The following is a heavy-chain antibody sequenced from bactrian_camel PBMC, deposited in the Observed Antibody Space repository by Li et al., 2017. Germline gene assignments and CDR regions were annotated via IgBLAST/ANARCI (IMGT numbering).Heavy chain of an antibody. Sequence: VQLVESGGDLVQPGGSLRLSCAASGFTFSTVYMSWVRQASGKGLEWVSSIWTDDSTDYRDSVKGRFTMSRDNAKNTVSLQMNSLKPEDTAVYYCTAGHDSTGWEPRGQGTQVTVS. CDR2: IWTDDST. CDR1: GFTFSTVY. CDR3: TAGHDSTGWEP. J-gene: IGHJ4*01. D-gene: IGHD5*01. V-gene: IGHV3S10*01.